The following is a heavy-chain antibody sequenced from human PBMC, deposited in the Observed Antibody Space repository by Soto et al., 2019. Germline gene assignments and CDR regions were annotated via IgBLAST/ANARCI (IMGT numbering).Heavy chain of an antibody. J-gene: IGHJ5*02. CDR2: IYYSGST. Sequence: QVQLQESGPGLVKPSETLSLTCTVSGGSISSYYWSWIRQPPGKGLEWIGYIYYSGSTNYNPSLMRRVTISVDTSKNQFSLTLSSVTAADTAGYYCARAGYSSGWYWFDPWGQGTLVTVSS. CDR3: ARAGYSSGWYWFDP. CDR1: GGSISSYY. V-gene: IGHV4-59*08. D-gene: IGHD6-13*01.